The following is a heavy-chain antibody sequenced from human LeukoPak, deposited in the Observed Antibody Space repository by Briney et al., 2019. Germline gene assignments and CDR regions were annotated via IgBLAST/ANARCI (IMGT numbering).Heavy chain of an antibody. V-gene: IGHV4-34*01. CDR1: GGSFSGYY. J-gene: IGHJ6*02. CDR2: INHSGST. D-gene: IGHD2-15*01. Sequence: PSETLSLTCAVYGGSFSGYYWSWIRQPPGKGLEWIGEINHSGSTNYNPSLKSRVTTSVDTSKNQFSLKLSSVTAADTAVYYCARDCSGGSCYLYGMDVWGQGTTVTVSS. CDR3: ARDCSGGSCYLYGMDV.